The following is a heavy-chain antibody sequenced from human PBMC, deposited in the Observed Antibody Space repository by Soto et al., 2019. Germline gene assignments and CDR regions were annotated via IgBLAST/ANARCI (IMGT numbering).Heavy chain of an antibody. CDR2: IIPIFGTA. Sequence: QEQLVQSGAEVKKPGSSVKVSCKASGGIFSSYAISWVRQAPGQGLEWMGGIIPIFGTANYAQKFQGRVTITADETTNTAYMDLSNLKSDDKAIYYCARGGSGYVWFNEFWGQGTLVTVSS. CDR1: GGIFSSYA. D-gene: IGHD3-22*01. V-gene: IGHV1-69*01. J-gene: IGHJ4*02. CDR3: ARGGSGYVWFNEF.